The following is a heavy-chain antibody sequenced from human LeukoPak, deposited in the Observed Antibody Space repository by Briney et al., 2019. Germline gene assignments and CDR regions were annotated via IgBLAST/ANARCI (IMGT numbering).Heavy chain of an antibody. D-gene: IGHD6-13*01. J-gene: IGHJ4*02. CDR3: ARPKAAGAFDY. CDR2: VHHSGST. Sequence: SETLSLTCSVSGGSISRHYWTWIRQPPGKGLEWIGFVHHSGSTNYNPSFKSRVSTSLDTSKNQISLHLRSVTAADTAVYYCARPKAAGAFDYWGQGIRVIVSS. V-gene: IGHV4-59*11. CDR1: GGSISRHY.